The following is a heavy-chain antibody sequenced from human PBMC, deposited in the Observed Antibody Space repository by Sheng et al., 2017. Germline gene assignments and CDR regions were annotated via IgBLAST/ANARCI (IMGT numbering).Heavy chain of an antibody. D-gene: IGHD3-22*01. CDR2: LNGHSGRT. Sequence: EVQLLQSGGGLVQPGESLTLSCEASGFTLTAYSTGWVRQSPGKSLEWVAGLNGHSGRTYYADSVEGRYTISRDTSKNTLYLQLNDLRAEDTAIYYCAKDHPSNGWPAFDYVGPG. J-gene: IGHJ4*02. V-gene: IGHV3-23*01. CDR1: GFTLTAYS. CDR3: AKDHPSNGWPAFDY.